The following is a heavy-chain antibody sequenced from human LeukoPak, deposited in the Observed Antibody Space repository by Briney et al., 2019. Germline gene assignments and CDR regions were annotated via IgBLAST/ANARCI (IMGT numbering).Heavy chain of an antibody. D-gene: IGHD1-26*01. V-gene: IGHV3-74*01. CDR2: INPAGSST. CDR3: YSVDY. J-gene: IGHJ4*02. CDR1: GFTFSSYW. Sequence: GGSLRLSCAASGFTFSSYWMHWVRQAPGKGLVWVSRINPAGSSTSSADSMEGRFTISRDNAKNTLYLQMNSLYYCARVPTGSYSVDYWGQGTLVTVSS.